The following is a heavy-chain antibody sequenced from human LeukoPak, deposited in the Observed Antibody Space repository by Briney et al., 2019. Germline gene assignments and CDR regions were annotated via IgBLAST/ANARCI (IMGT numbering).Heavy chain of an antibody. D-gene: IGHD3-16*01. CDR3: ARHLWFGYYYYMDV. V-gene: IGHV4-34*01. J-gene: IGHJ6*03. CDR1: GGSLSGHY. CDR2: INHSGST. Sequence: SETLSLTCAVYGGSLSGHYWSWIRQPPGKGLEWIGEINHSGSTNYNPSLKSRVTISVDTSKNQFSLKVSSVTAADTAVYYCARHLWFGYYYYMDVWGKGTTVTISS.